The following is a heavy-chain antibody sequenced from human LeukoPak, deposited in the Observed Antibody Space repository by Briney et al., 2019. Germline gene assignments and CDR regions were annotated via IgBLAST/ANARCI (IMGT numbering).Heavy chain of an antibody. CDR1: GGSFSGYY. V-gene: IGHV4-34*01. CDR2: INHSGST. J-gene: IGHJ3*02. CDR3: ARPLNYGGNSYLNAFDI. D-gene: IGHD4-23*01. Sequence: PSETLSLTCAVYGGSFSGYYWSWIRQPPGKGLEWIGEINHSGSTNYNPSLKSRVTISVDTSKNQFSLKLSSVTAADTAVYYCARPLNYGGNSYLNAFDIWGQGTMVTVSS.